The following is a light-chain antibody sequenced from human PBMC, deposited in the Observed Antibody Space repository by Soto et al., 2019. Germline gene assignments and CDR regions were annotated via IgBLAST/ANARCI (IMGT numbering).Light chain of an antibody. J-gene: IGLJ2*01. CDR3: CSYAGSYTL. CDR2: EVN. Sequence: QSALTQPASVSGSPGQPITISCTGTSSDVGAYNYVSWYQLHPGKAPKLMIYEVNNRPSGVPDRFSASKSDNTASLTISGLQAEDEADYYCCSYAGSYTLFGGGTKVTVL. CDR1: SSDVGAYNY. V-gene: IGLV2-11*01.